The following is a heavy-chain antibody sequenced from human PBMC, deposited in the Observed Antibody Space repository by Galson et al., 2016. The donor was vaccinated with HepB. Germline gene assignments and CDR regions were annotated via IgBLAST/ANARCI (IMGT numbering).Heavy chain of an antibody. CDR2: INHSGST. Sequence: TLSLTCAVHGGPFSGHYWSWIRQPLGKGLEWIGEINHSGSTSYNPSLKSRVTISVDTSKNHLSLKLNSVTVADTAVYYCARGLDTAMAPWGQGTLVTVSS. D-gene: IGHD5-18*01. CDR1: GGPFSGHY. J-gene: IGHJ5*02. V-gene: IGHV4-34*01. CDR3: ARGLDTAMAP.